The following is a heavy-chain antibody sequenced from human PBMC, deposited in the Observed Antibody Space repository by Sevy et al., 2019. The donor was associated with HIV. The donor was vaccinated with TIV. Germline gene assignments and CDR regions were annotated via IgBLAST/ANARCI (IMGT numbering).Heavy chain of an antibody. CDR3: ARHGYGYGYHTLLDYYYGMDV. CDR2: INWNGGST. Sequence: GGSLRLSCPASGVILDDYGMSWVRQAPGKGLEWVSGINWNGGSTGYADSVKGRFTISRDNAKNSLYLQMNSLRAEDTALYYCARHGYGYGYHTLLDYYYGMDVWGQGTTVTVSS. CDR1: GVILDDYG. V-gene: IGHV3-20*04. J-gene: IGHJ6*02. D-gene: IGHD5-18*01.